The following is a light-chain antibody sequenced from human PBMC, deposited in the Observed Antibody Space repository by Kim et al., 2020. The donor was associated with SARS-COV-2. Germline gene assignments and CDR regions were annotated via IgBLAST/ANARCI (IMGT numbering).Light chain of an antibody. CDR1: SSDIGGYDY. V-gene: IGLV2-11*01. J-gene: IGLJ1*01. CDR2: DVS. Sequence: QSALTQPRSVSGSPGQSVTISCTGTSSDIGGYDYVSWCQQEPGKAPKLLIYDVSKRPSGVPDRFSGSKSGNTASLTISGLQREDEADYYCCSYAASNRYVLGTGTKVTVL. CDR3: CSYAASNRYV.